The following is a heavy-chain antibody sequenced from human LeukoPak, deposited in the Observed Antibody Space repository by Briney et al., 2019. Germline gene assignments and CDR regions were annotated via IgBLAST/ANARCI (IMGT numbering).Heavy chain of an antibody. Sequence: GGSLRLSCTVSGFTVSSNSMSWVRQAPGKGLEWVSFIYTTGRTHNSDSVKGRFTISRDSSKNTLYLQMNSLRAEDAAVYYCARDRPTPKAGGSGSYYNTDYYYYYMDVWGKGTTVTVSS. CDR3: ARDRPTPKAGGSGSYYNTDYYYYYMDV. V-gene: IGHV3-53*01. CDR2: IYTTGRT. J-gene: IGHJ6*03. CDR1: GFTVSSNS. D-gene: IGHD3-10*01.